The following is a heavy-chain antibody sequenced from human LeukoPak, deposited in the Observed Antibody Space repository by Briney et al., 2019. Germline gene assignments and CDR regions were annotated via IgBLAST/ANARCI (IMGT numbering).Heavy chain of an antibody. J-gene: IGHJ4*02. CDR3: ARGYSYGLMMFDY. Sequence: SETLSLTCSVSGDSISIYYWSWIRQPPGKGLEWIGYIYYSGSTNYNPSLKSRVTISVDTSKNQFSLKLSSVTAADTAVYYCARGYSYGLMMFDYWGQGTLVTVSS. D-gene: IGHD5-18*01. CDR2: IYYSGST. CDR1: GDSISIYY. V-gene: IGHV4-59*01.